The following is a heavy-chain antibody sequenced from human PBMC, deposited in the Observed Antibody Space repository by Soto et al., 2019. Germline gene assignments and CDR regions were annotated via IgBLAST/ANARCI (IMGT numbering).Heavy chain of an antibody. Sequence: LRLSCAASGFTFSSYGMHWVRQAPGKGLEWVAVISYDGSNKYYADSVKGRFTISRDNSKNTLYLQMNSLRAEDTAVYYCAKDPRHTGYFDYWGQGTLVTVSS. CDR2: ISYDGSNK. CDR3: AKDPRHTGYFDY. D-gene: IGHD3-16*02. CDR1: GFTFSSYG. J-gene: IGHJ4*02. V-gene: IGHV3-30*18.